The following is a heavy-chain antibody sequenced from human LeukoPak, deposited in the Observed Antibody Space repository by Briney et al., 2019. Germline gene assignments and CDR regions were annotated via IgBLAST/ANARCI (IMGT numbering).Heavy chain of an antibody. V-gene: IGHV4-34*01. D-gene: IGHD1-26*01. CDR2: INHSGST. CDR3: ARGLYSGSYLGWFDP. CDR1: GGSFGGYY. Sequence: SETLSLTCAVYGGSFGGYYWSWIRQPPGKGLEWIGEINHSGSTNYNPSLKSRVTISVDTSKNQFSLKLSSVTAADTAVYYCARGLYSGSYLGWFDPWGQGTLVTVSS. J-gene: IGHJ5*02.